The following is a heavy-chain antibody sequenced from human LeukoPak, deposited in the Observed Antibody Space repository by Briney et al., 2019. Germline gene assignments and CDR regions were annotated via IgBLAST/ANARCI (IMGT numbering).Heavy chain of an antibody. J-gene: IGHJ4*02. CDR3: ARGPTVTTMADY. D-gene: IGHD4-17*01. CDR1: GLTFSSNA. V-gene: IGHV3-30-3*01. CDR2: ISYDGSNK. Sequence: GGSLRLSCAASGLTFSSNAMHWVRQAPGKGLEWVAVISYDGSNKYYADSVKGRFTISRDNSKNTLYLQMNSLRAEDTAVYYCARGPTVTTMADYWGQGTLATVSS.